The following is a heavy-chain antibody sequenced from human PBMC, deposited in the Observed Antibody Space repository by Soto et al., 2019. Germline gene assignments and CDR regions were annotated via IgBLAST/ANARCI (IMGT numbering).Heavy chain of an antibody. Sequence: SETLSLTCTVSGGSISSYYWSWIRQPPGKGLEWIGYIYYSGSTNYTPSLKSRVTISVDTSKNQFSLTLSSVTAADTAVYYCARQENWNYYYGMDVWGQGTTVTVSS. J-gene: IGHJ6*02. CDR3: ARQENWNYYYGMDV. CDR1: GGSISSYY. V-gene: IGHV4-59*08. D-gene: IGHD1-1*01. CDR2: IYYSGST.